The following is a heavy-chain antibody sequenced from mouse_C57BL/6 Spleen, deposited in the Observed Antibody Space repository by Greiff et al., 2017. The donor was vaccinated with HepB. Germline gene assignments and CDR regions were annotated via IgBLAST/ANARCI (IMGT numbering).Heavy chain of an antibody. CDR1: GFTFSSYA. J-gene: IGHJ2*01. CDR2: ISDGGSYT. D-gene: IGHD1-1*01. Sequence: EVHLVESGGGLVKPGGSLKLSCAASGFTFSSYAMSWVRQTPEKRLEWVATISDGGSYTYYPDNVKGRFTISRDNAKNNLYLQMSHLKSEDTAMYYCARDRGTMVVAYYFDYWGQGTTLTVSS. CDR3: ARDRGTMVVAYYFDY. V-gene: IGHV5-4*01.